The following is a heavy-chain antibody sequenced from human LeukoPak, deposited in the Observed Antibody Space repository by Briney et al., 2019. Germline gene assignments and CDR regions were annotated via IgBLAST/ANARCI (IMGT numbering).Heavy chain of an antibody. V-gene: IGHV3-30*01. CDR2: ISYDGSNK. J-gene: IGHJ4*02. Sequence: GRSLRLSCAASGFTFSSYAMHWVRQAPGKGLEWVAVISYDGSNKYYADSVKGRFTISRDNSKNTLYLQMNSLRAEDTAVYYCARALFRLGELSSLDYWGQGTLVTVSS. CDR1: GFTFSSYA. CDR3: ARALFRLGELSSLDY. D-gene: IGHD3-16*02.